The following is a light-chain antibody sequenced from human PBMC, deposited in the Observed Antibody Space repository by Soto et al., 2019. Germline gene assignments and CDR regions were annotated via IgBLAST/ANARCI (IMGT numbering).Light chain of an antibody. CDR2: GAS. Sequence: EIVLTQSPATLSLSPGERATLSCRASQSVSSYLAWCQQKPGQAPRLLIYGASNRATDIPARFSGSGSGTDFTLTISSLESEDFAVYYCQQRGNWPRTFGQGTKLEIK. CDR3: QQRGNWPRT. J-gene: IGKJ2*01. CDR1: QSVSSY. V-gene: IGKV3-11*01.